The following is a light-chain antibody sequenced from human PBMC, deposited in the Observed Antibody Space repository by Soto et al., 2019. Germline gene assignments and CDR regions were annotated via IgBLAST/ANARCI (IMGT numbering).Light chain of an antibody. J-gene: IGKJ5*01. CDR3: QQYNSWPPIT. CDR1: QSVSNN. V-gene: IGKV3-15*01. Sequence: EIVMTQSPATLSVSPGERGTLSCRASQSVSNNLAWYQQKPGQAPRLLIYGASTRATGIPARFSGSGSGTDFTLTISGLEPEDFAVYYCQQYNSWPPITFGQGTRLEIK. CDR2: GAS.